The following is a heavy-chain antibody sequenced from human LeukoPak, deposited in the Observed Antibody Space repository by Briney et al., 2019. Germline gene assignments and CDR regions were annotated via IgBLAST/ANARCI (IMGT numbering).Heavy chain of an antibody. Sequence: SVKVSCKASGGTFSSYAISWVRQAPGQGLKWMGRIIPILGIANYAQKFQGRVTITADKSTSTAYMELSSLRSEDTAVYYCARDPSSTTNGMDVWGQGTTVTVSS. CDR3: ARDPSSTTNGMDV. D-gene: IGHD2-2*01. V-gene: IGHV1-69*04. J-gene: IGHJ6*02. CDR1: GGTFSSYA. CDR2: IIPILGIA.